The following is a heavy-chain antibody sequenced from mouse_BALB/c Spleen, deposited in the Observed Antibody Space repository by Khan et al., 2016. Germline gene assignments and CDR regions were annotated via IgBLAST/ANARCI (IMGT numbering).Heavy chain of an antibody. J-gene: IGHJ2*01. V-gene: IGHV3-2*02. CDR3: ARGYYYGKGYFDD. D-gene: IGHD1-1*01. CDR2: ISYSGST. Sequence: EVQLQESGPGLVKPSQSLSLTCTVSGYSITSDYAWNWIRQFPGNKLEWMGYISYSGSTSYNPSLKSRISITRDTSKNQFFLQLNSVTTEDTATYYAARGYYYGKGYFDDWGQGTTLTVSS. CDR1: GYSITSDYA.